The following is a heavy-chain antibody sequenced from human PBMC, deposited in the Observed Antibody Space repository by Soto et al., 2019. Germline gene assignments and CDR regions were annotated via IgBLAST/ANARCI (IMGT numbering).Heavy chain of an antibody. Sequence: SETLSLTCAVYGGSFSGYYWSWIRQPPGKGLEWIGEINHSGSTNYNPSLKSRVTISVDTSKNQFSLKLSSVTAADTAVYYCARGLRPSFYYCSSTSCYQGPWFDPWGRGTLVTVSS. V-gene: IGHV4-34*01. CDR1: GGSFSGYY. D-gene: IGHD2-2*01. CDR2: INHSGST. J-gene: IGHJ5*02. CDR3: ARGLRPSFYYCSSTSCYQGPWFDP.